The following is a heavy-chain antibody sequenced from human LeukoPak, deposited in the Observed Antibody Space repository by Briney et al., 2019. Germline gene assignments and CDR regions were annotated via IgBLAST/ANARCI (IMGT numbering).Heavy chain of an antibody. J-gene: IGHJ4*02. CDR2: FDPEDGET. CDR1: GYTLTELS. CDR3: ARGEGVVVPAAIDY. Sequence: ASVKVSFKVSGYTLTELSMHWVRQAPGKGLEWMGGFDPEDGETIYAQKFQGRVTMTEDTSTDTAYMELSSLRSEDTAVYYCARGEGVVVPAAIDYWGQGTLVTVSS. V-gene: IGHV1-24*01. D-gene: IGHD2-2*01.